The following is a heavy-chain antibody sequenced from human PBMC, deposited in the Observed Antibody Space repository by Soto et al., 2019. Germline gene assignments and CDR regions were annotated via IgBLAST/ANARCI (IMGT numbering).Heavy chain of an antibody. CDR1: GFTLSRES. CDR3: ARGEAAAGYYYYGMDV. D-gene: IGHD6-13*01. Sequence: LKRSGAASGFTLSRESKNKDRQAPGKRLQWVASISSRSRYIYYAAALKGLFTITRDHAKNSLYLQMNSLRGEDTAVYYCARGEAAAGYYYYGMDVWGQGTTVTVSS. J-gene: IGHJ6*02. V-gene: IGHV3-21*01. CDR2: ISSRSRYI.